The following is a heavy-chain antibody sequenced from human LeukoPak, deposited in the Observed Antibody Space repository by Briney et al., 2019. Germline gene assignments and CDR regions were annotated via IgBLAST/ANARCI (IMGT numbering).Heavy chain of an antibody. Sequence: SETLSLTCSVSGVSISTYYWIWIRQPPARGLEWMGFFSYSGSTKYNPSLKSRVTMSVDTSKNQFSLELNSVTAADTAVYYCARMYSGTSYYFDYWGQGTLVTVSS. J-gene: IGHJ4*02. CDR2: FSYSGST. CDR1: GVSISTYY. D-gene: IGHD1-26*01. CDR3: ARMYSGTSYYFDY. V-gene: IGHV4-59*01.